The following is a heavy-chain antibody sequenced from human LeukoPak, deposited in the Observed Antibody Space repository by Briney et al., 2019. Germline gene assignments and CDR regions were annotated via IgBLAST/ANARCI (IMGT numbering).Heavy chain of an antibody. CDR3: ARGSCSGGTCYESRGWFDS. D-gene: IGHD2-15*01. J-gene: IGHJ5*01. CDR2: INHSGST. Sequence: SETLSLTCAVYGGSFSGYYWSWIRQPPGKGLEWIGEINHSGSTNYNPSLKSRVTISVDTSKNQFSLKLSSVTAADTAVYYCARGSCSGGTCYESRGWFDSWGQGTLVTVSS. V-gene: IGHV4-34*01. CDR1: GGSFSGYY.